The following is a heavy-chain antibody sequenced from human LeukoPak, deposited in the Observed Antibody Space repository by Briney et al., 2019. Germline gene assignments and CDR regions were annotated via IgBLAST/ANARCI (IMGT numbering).Heavy chain of an antibody. Sequence: PGGSLRLSCAASGFTFSSYAMSWVRQAPGKGLEWVSAISGSGGSTYYADSVKGRFTIFRDNSKNTLYLQMNSLRAEDTAVYYCAKDWRMTTVTGPPYVAYWGQGTLVTVSS. J-gene: IGHJ4*02. V-gene: IGHV3-23*01. CDR3: AKDWRMTTVTGPPYVAY. CDR2: ISGSGGST. CDR1: GFTFSSYA. D-gene: IGHD4-17*01.